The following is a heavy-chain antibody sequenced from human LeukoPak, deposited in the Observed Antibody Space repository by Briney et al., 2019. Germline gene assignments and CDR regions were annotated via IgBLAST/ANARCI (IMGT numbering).Heavy chain of an antibody. J-gene: IGHJ6*02. CDR3: ARARYYYYYGMDV. CDR2: INHSGST. CDR1: GGSFSGYY. V-gene: IGHV4-34*01. Sequence: SETLSLTCAVYGGSFSGYYWSWIRQPPGKGLEWIGEINHSGSTNYNPSLKSRVTISVDTSKNQFSLKLSSVTAADTAVYYCARARYYYYYGMDVWGQGTMVTVSS.